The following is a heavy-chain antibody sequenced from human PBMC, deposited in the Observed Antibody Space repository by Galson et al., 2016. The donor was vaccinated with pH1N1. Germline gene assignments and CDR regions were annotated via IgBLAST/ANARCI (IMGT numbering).Heavy chain of an antibody. CDR1: GFTFSDST. J-gene: IGHJ3*02. V-gene: IGHV3-73*01. CDR2: IRSNAVDYAT. CDR3: TRGEDGYNYRDASDI. Sequence: SLRLSCAASGFTFSDSTMHWVRQPSGKGLEWVGRIRSNAVDYATAYAASVKGRFIISRDDSKNTAYLQLNSLKTEDTAVYYCTRGEDGYNYRDASDIWGQGTMVTVSS. D-gene: IGHD5-24*01.